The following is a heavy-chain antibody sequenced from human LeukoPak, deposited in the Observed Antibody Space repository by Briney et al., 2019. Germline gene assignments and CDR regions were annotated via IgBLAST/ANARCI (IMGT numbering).Heavy chain of an antibody. D-gene: IGHD1-7*01. V-gene: IGHV3-23*01. CDR3: AKDREGTIADYFDY. Sequence: GGSLRLSCAASGFTFNNYAMSWVRQAPGKGLEWVSAISGSGGSTYYADSVKGRFTISRDNSKNTLYLQMNSLRGEDTAVYYCAKDREGTIADYFDYWGQGTLVTVSS. CDR1: GFTFNNYA. J-gene: IGHJ4*02. CDR2: ISGSGGST.